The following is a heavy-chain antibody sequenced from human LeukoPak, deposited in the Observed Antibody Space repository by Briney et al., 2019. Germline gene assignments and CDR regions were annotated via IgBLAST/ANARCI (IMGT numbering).Heavy chain of an antibody. D-gene: IGHD6-13*01. CDR3: AKGGYSSTRGYFDY. CDR2: ISGSGGTA. Sequence: PGGSLRLSCAASGFTFSSYAMSWVRQAPGKGLEWVSPISGSGGTAYYADSVKGRFTISRDNSKNTLYLQMNSLRAEDTAVYHCAKGGYSSTRGYFDYWGQGTLVTVSS. J-gene: IGHJ4*02. CDR1: GFTFSSYA. V-gene: IGHV3-23*01.